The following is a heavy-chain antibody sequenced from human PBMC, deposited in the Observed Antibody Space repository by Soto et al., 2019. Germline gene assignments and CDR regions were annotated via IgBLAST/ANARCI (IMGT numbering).Heavy chain of an antibody. Sequence: PGGSLRLSCAVSGFNFNSHWMSWVRQAPGKGLEWVATMNQGSTETYYVDSLKGRFTISRDNAKNSLYLQMNSLRAEDTAVYFCSCDWTVPMVMNVLVYYGLDVWGQGTTVTVPS. CDR2: MNQGSTET. J-gene: IGHJ6*02. D-gene: IGHD3-10*01. CDR3: SCDWTVPMVMNVLVYYGLDV. CDR1: GFNFNSHW. V-gene: IGHV3-7*01.